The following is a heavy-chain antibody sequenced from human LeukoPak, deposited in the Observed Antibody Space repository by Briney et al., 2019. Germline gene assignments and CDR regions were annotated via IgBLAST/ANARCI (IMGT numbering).Heavy chain of an antibody. Sequence: TETLSLTCTVSGGSISSYYWSWIRQPPGKGLEWIGYIYYSGRTNYNPSLKSRVTISVDTSKNQFSLKLSSVTAADTAVYYCARHTPTVTINWFDPWGQGTLVTVSS. CDR1: GGSISSYY. J-gene: IGHJ5*02. CDR3: ARHTPTVTINWFDP. D-gene: IGHD4-17*01. V-gene: IGHV4-59*08. CDR2: IYYSGRT.